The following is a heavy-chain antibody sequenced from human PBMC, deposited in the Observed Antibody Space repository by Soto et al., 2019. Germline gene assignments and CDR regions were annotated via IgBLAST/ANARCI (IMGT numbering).Heavy chain of an antibody. Sequence: PSETLSLTCTVSGGSISSGGYYWGWIRQHPGKGLEWVGYSYYTGSSYYNPSLKSRVTISVDASKNQLSLRLASVTAADTAVYYCARDLRGYSRYDYLDYWGQGIPVTVSA. CDR3: ARDLRGYSRYDYLDY. CDR1: GGSISSGGYY. V-gene: IGHV4-31*03. D-gene: IGHD5-12*01. J-gene: IGHJ4*02. CDR2: SYYTGSS.